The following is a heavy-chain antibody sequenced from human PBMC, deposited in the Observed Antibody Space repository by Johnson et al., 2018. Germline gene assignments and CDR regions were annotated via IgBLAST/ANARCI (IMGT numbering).Heavy chain of an antibody. V-gene: IGHV3-30-3*01. Sequence: QVQLVQSGGGVVQPGRSLRLSCAASGFTFSSYAMHWVRQAPGKGLEWVAVISYDGSNKYYADSVKGRFTISRDKSKNTLYLQMNSMKAEDTAVYFCARDRSNAFDIWGQGTMVTVSS. J-gene: IGHJ3*02. CDR1: GFTFSSYA. CDR2: ISYDGSNK. CDR3: ARDRSNAFDI.